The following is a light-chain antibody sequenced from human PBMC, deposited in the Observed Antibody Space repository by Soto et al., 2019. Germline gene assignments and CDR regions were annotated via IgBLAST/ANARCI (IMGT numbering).Light chain of an antibody. CDR3: LQYSSHSWT. CDR2: DAS. Sequence: DIQGTQSPCSLSPSVGDRVTITCRASRSISDWLAWYQQKPGKAPELLIFDASNLKSGVSSRFSGSGSGTEFTLTISRLQPDDVATYYCLQYSSHSWTFGQGTKVDIK. V-gene: IGKV1-5*01. J-gene: IGKJ1*01. CDR1: RSISDW.